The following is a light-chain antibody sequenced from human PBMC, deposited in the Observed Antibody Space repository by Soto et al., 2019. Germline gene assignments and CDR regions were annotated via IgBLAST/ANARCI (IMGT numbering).Light chain of an antibody. CDR2: EVS. V-gene: IGLV2-14*01. J-gene: IGLJ1*01. CDR3: SSYTSSSTPYV. CDR1: SSDGGGYNY. Sequence: QSVLAQPASVSGSPGQSITMSCTGTSSDGGGYNYVSWYQQHPGKAPKLMIYEVSNRPSGVSNRFSGSKSGNTASLTISGLQAEDEADYYCSSYTSSSTPYVFGTGTKLTVL.